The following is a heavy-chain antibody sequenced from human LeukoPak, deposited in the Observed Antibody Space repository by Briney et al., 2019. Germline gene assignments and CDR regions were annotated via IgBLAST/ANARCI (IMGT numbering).Heavy chain of an antibody. CDR2: IYYSGST. V-gene: IGHV4-30-4*01. Sequence: SETLSLTCTVSGGSISSGDYYWRWIRQPPGKGLEWIGYIYYSGSTYYNPSLKSRVTIAVDTAKNQFSLKLSSVTAADTAVYYCARVAVTIYFDYWGQGTLVTVSS. CDR3: ARVAVTIYFDY. CDR1: GGSISSGDYY. D-gene: IGHD3-10*01. J-gene: IGHJ4*02.